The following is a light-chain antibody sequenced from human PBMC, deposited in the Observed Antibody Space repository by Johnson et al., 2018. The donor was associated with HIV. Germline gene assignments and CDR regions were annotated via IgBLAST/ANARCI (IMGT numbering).Light chain of an antibody. CDR1: SSNIGNNY. V-gene: IGLV1-51*02. CDR2: ENN. J-gene: IGLJ1*01. Sequence: QPVLTQPPSVSVAPGQKVTISCSGSSSNIGNNYISWYQQLPGTAPKLLIYENNKRPSGIPDRFSASKSGTSATLGITGLQTGDEAYYYCGTWDSSLSTYVFGTGTKVTVL. CDR3: GTWDSSLSTYV.